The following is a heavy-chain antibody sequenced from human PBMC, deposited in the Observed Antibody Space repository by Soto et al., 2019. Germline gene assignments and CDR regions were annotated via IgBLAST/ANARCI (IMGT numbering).Heavy chain of an antibody. CDR2: IFSNDEK. CDR3: ARTTYYDFWSALSPNAFDI. V-gene: IGHV2-26*01. D-gene: IGHD3-3*01. J-gene: IGHJ3*02. CDR1: GFSLSNARMG. Sequence: QVTLKESGPVLVKPTETLTLTCTVSGFSLSNARMGVSWIRQPPGKALEWLAHIFSNDEKSYSTSLKSRLTLSKDTYKSQVVLTMTNMDPVDTATYYCARTTYYDFWSALSPNAFDIWGQGTMVTVSS.